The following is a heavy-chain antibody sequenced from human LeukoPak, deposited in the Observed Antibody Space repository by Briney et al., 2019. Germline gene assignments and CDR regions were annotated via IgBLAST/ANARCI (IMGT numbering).Heavy chain of an antibody. CDR1: GDSISSYS. J-gene: IGHJ2*01. V-gene: IGHV4-59*01. Sequence: SETLPLTCTVSGDSISSYSWSWIRQPPGKGLEWIGYVYYSGSTNYNPSLKSRVTISADTSKNQFSLKVRSVTAADTAVYYCARDPPQPGITAAGYFDLWGRGTLVTVSS. CDR3: ARDPPQPGITAAGYFDL. D-gene: IGHD6-13*01. CDR2: VYYSGST.